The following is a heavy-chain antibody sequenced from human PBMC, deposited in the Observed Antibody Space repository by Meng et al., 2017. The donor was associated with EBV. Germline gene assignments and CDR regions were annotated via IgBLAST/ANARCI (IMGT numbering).Heavy chain of an antibody. CDR1: GGNFSSYA. J-gene: IGHJ4*02. CDR2: IIPIFGTA. Sequence: QARLVTHGADVNKPGSSVKFSCQASGGNFSSYAISWVRQAPGQGLEWMGGIIPIFGTANYAQKFQGRVTSTADKSTSTAYMELSSLRSEDTAVYYCARAEIAAAGRLDYWGQGTLVTVSS. CDR3: ARAEIAAAGRLDY. D-gene: IGHD6-13*01. V-gene: IGHV1-69*06.